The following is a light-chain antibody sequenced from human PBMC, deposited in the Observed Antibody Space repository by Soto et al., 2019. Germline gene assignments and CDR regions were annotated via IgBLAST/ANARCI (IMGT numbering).Light chain of an antibody. CDR2: AAS. V-gene: IGKV3-20*01. Sequence: IVLTQFPGTLSLSPGERAALSCRASQSVNSNFVAWYHQKPGQAPRLLIYAASRRAPGIPDRFSGSGSGTDFTLIISRLEPEDFAVYYCQQYGTSPQLTFGGGTRLEIK. J-gene: IGKJ4*01. CDR1: QSVNSNF. CDR3: QQYGTSPQLT.